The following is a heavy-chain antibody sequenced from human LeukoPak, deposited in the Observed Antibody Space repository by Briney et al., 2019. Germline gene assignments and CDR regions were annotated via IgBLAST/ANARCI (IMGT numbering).Heavy chain of an antibody. CDR2: ISSSSRSL. J-gene: IGHJ5*02. V-gene: IGHV3-48*04. Sequence: GGSLRLSCAASGFTFISYDMNWVRQAPGKGLEWVSYISSSSRSLSYTDSVKGRFTISRDNAKNSLYLQMNSLRAEDTAVYYCARDRTARRGWFDPWGQGTLVTDSS. CDR1: GFTFISYD. CDR3: ARDRTARRGWFDP. D-gene: IGHD6-6*01.